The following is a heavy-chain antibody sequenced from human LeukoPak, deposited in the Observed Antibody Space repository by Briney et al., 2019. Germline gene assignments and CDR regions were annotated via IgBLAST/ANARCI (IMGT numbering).Heavy chain of an antibody. CDR2: ISYDGSNK. D-gene: IGHD3-22*01. Sequence: GGSLRLSCAASGFTFSSYGMHWVRQAPGKGLEWVAVISYDGSNKYYADSVKGRFTISRDNSKNTLYLQMNSLRAEDTAVYYCARGGGYYEYYFDYWGQGTLVTVSS. CDR3: ARGGGYYEYYFDY. V-gene: IGHV3-30*03. CDR1: GFTFSSYG. J-gene: IGHJ4*02.